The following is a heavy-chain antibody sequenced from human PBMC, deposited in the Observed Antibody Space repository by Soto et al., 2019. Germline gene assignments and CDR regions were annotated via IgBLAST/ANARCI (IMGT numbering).Heavy chain of an antibody. CDR2: IYTSGST. CDR3: ARVKWELLQAVAFDI. V-gene: IGHV4-4*07. J-gene: IGHJ3*02. CDR1: GGSISSYY. Sequence: QVQLQESGPGLVKPSETLSLTCTVSGGSISSYYWSWIRQPAGKGLEWIGRIYTSGSTNYNPSLTGRVTMSVDTSKNQFSLKLSSVTAADTAVYYCARVKWELLQAVAFDIWGQGTMVTVSS. D-gene: IGHD1-26*01.